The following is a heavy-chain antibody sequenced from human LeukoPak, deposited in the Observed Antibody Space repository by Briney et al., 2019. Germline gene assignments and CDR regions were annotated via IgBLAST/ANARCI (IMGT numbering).Heavy chain of an antibody. D-gene: IGHD6-19*01. CDR1: GGSISSYY. CDR3: ARESSGWYDQSSQH. J-gene: IGHJ1*01. Sequence: PSETLSLTCTVSGGSISSYYWSWIRQPPGKGLEWIGYIYYSGSTNYNPSLKSRVTISVDTSKNQFSLTLSSVTAADTAVYYCARESSGWYDQSSQHGGQGPLVTVSS. CDR2: IYYSGST. V-gene: IGHV4-59*01.